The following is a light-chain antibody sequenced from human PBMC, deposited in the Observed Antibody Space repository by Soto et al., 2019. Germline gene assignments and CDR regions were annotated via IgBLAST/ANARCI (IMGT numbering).Light chain of an antibody. V-gene: IGLV2-18*02. J-gene: IGLJ2*01. Sequence: QSALTQPPSVSGSPGQSVTISCTGTSTDFVGYNRVSWYQQPPGTAPKLMIYEVSKRPSGVPDRFSGSKSGNTASLTISGLQAADEADYYCQSYDSSLSAVVFGGVTKLTVL. CDR2: EVS. CDR1: STDFVGYNR. CDR3: QSYDSSLSAVV.